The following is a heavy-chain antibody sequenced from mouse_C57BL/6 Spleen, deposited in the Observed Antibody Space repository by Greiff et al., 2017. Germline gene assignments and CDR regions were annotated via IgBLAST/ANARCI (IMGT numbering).Heavy chain of an antibody. V-gene: IGHV5-4*03. D-gene: IGHD1-1*01. Sequence: EVNVVESGGGLVKPGGSLKLSCAASGFTFSSYAMSWVRQTPEKRLEWVATISDGGSYTYYPDNVKGRFTISRDNAKNNLYLQMSHLKSEDTAMYYCARVTTVVADRYFDVWGTGTTVTVAS. J-gene: IGHJ1*03. CDR1: GFTFSSYA. CDR3: ARVTTVVADRYFDV. CDR2: ISDGGSYT.